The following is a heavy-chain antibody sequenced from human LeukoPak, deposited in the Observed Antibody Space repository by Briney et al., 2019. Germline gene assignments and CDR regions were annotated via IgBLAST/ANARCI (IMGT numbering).Heavy chain of an antibody. D-gene: IGHD6-13*01. V-gene: IGHV4-59*02. CDR3: ARGLSSSSWYGI. CDR2: IYYSGST. Sequence: SETLSLTCTVSGGSVSSYYWSWIRQPPGKGLEWIGYIYYSGSTNYNPSLKSRVTISVDTSKNQFSLKLSSVTAADTAVYYCARGLSSSSWYGIWGQGTLVTVSS. CDR1: GGSVSSYY. J-gene: IGHJ4*02.